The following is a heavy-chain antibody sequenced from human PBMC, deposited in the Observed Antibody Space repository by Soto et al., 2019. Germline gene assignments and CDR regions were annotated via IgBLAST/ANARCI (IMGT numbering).Heavy chain of an antibody. Sequence: GGSLRLSCAASGFTVSSNYMSWVRQAPGKGLEWVSVIYSGGSTYYADSVKGQFTISRDNSKNTLYLQMNSLRAEDTAVYYCARGGSLVNYFDYWGQGTLVTVSS. V-gene: IGHV3-53*01. CDR2: IYSGGST. CDR3: ARGGSLVNYFDY. D-gene: IGHD2-8*02. CDR1: GFTVSSNY. J-gene: IGHJ4*02.